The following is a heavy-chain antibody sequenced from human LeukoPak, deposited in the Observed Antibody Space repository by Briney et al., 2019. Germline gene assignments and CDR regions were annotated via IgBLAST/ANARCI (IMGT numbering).Heavy chain of an antibody. CDR3: ASTDYGDTFDY. CDR1: GFTFSSYG. J-gene: IGHJ4*02. V-gene: IGHV3-23*01. D-gene: IGHD4-17*01. Sequence: GGSLRLSCAASGFTFSSYGMSWVRQAPGKGLQWVSVIIGSGSSTYYADSVKGRFTISRDNSRNTLYLQMNSLRAKDTAVYYCASTDYGDTFDYWGQGTLVTVSS. CDR2: IIGSGSST.